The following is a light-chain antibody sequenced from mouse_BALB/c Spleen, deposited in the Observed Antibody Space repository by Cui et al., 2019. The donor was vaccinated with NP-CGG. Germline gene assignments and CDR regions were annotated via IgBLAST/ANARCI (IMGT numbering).Light chain of an antibody. J-gene: IGLJ1*01. CDR2: STN. CDR3: ALWYSNHWV. CDR1: TGAVTTHNY. Sequence: QAVVTQESALTTSPGKTVTLTCCSSTGAVTTHNYANWVQEKPDHLFTGLIGSTNNRAPGVPARFSGYLIGDKAALTITGAQTEDEAIYFCALWYSNHWVFGGGTKLTVL. V-gene: IGLV1*01.